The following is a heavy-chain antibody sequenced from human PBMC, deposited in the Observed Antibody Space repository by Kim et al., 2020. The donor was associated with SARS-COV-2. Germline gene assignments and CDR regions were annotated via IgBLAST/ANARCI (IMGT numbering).Heavy chain of an antibody. J-gene: IGHJ4*02. Sequence: GGSLRLSCAASGFTFSNAWMSWVRQAPGKGLEWVGRIKSKTDGGTTDYAAPVKGRFTISRDDSKNTLYLQMNSLKTEDTAVYYCTTGVGATRYYFDYWGQGTLVTVSS. CDR3: TTGVGATRYYFDY. V-gene: IGHV3-15*01. CDR2: IKSKTDGGTT. CDR1: GFTFSNAW. D-gene: IGHD1-26*01.